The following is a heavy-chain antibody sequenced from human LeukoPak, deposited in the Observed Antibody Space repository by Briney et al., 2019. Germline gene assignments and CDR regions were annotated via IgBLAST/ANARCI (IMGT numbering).Heavy chain of an antibody. J-gene: IGHJ4*02. CDR3: ATTSPFRVDH. D-gene: IGHD2-2*01. CDR2: IYHSGIT. Sequence: PSETLSLTCAVSGGPISNNIWWNWVRQPPGKGLEWIGEIYHSGITNYNPSLMSRVTISVDKSKDQFSLELTSVTAADTAVYYCATTSPFRVDHWGQGTLVTVSS. CDR1: GGPISNNIW. V-gene: IGHV4-4*02.